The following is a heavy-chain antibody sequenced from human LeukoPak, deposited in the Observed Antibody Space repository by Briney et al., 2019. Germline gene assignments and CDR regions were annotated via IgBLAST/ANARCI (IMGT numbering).Heavy chain of an antibody. CDR3: AKDLRSYGDTFDY. D-gene: IGHD4-17*01. CDR1: GFTFSSYA. CDR2: ISGSGGST. J-gene: IGHJ4*02. V-gene: IGHV3-23*01. Sequence: PGRSLRLSCAASGFTFSSYAMSWVRQAPGKGLEWVSAISGSGGSTYYADSVKGRFTISRDNSKNTLYLQMNSLRAEDTAVYYCAKDLRSYGDTFDYWGQGTLVTVSS.